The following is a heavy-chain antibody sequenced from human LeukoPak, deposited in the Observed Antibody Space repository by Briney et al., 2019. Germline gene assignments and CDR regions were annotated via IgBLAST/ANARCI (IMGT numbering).Heavy chain of an antibody. J-gene: IGHJ4*02. V-gene: IGHV3-9*01. D-gene: IGHD6-19*01. CDR1: GFTFDDYA. CDR2: ISWNSGSI. Sequence: GRSLRLSCAASGFTFDDYAMHWVRQAPGKGLEWVSGISWNSGSIGYADSVEGRFTISRDNAKNSLYLQMNSLRAEDTALYYCAKDIGSGWYSPFDYWGQGTLVTVSS. CDR3: AKDIGSGWYSPFDY.